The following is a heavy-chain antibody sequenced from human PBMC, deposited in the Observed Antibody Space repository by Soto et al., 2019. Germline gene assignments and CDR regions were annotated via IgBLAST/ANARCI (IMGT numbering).Heavy chain of an antibody. CDR1: GGTFSSYA. CDR3: ARPMEQLVPPDYYYYGMDV. V-gene: IGHV1-69*01. Sequence: QVQLVQSGAEVKEPGSSVKVSCKASGGTFSSYAISWVRQAPGQGLEWMGGIIPVFGAANYAQRLQGRVTVTADESTSTAYMELSSLRSDATAVYYCARPMEQLVPPDYYYYGMDVWGQGTTVTVSS. D-gene: IGHD6-6*01. J-gene: IGHJ6*02. CDR2: IIPVFGAA.